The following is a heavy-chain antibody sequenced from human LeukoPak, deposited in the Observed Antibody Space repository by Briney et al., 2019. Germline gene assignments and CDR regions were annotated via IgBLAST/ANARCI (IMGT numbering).Heavy chain of an antibody. V-gene: IGHV4-34*01. Sequence: PSETLSLTCAVYGGSFSGYYWSWIRQPPGKGLEWIGEINHSGSTNYNPSLKSRVTISVDTSKNQFSLKLSSVTAADTAVYYCARTLVPSRVRGGIDYWGQGTLVTVSS. CDR1: GGSFSGYY. CDR2: INHSGST. CDR3: ARTLVPSRVRGGIDY. J-gene: IGHJ4*02. D-gene: IGHD3-10*01.